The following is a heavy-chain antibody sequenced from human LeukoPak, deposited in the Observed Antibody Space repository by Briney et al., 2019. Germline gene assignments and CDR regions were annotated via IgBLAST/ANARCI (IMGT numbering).Heavy chain of an antibody. D-gene: IGHD3-22*01. CDR3: ARFRSSGYYDWFDP. Sequence: SETLSLTCAVSGGSISRGGYSWSWIRQPPGKGLEWIGYIYHSRSTYYNPSLKSRVPISVDRSNIQVSLKLSSVTAADTAVYYCARFRSSGYYDWFDPWGQGTLVTVSS. J-gene: IGHJ5*02. CDR2: IYHSRST. CDR1: GGSISRGGYS. V-gene: IGHV4-30-2*01.